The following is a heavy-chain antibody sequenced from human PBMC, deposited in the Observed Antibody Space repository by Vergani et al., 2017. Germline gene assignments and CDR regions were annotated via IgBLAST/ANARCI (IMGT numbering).Heavy chain of an antibody. V-gene: IGHV3-15*02. Sequence: VYVVESGGTLVKPGESLRLSCAASGFTFTSAWMSWVRQAPGKGLEWVGRIRNDGTTEYPAPVKGRFAISRDDSKNTVFLQMNSLKTDDTAVYFCVADVPSQRSQMDFWGRGTLVTVSS. CDR3: VADVPSQRSQMDF. D-gene: IGHD3-3*01. J-gene: IGHJ4*02. CDR2: IRNDGTT. CDR1: GFTFTSAW.